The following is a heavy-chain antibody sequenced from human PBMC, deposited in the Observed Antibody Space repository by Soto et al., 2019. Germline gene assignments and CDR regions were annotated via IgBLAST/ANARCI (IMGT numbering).Heavy chain of an antibody. CDR2: IIPIFGTA. Sequence: GASVKVSCKAPGVTFSSYAISSLRQAPRQGLEWMGGIIPIFGTANYAQKFQGRVTITAGESTSTAYMELSSLRSEDTAVYYCARALNYYGSGSSYYYGMDVWGQGTTVTVSS. D-gene: IGHD3-10*01. J-gene: IGHJ6*02. CDR3: ARALNYYGSGSSYYYGMDV. CDR1: GVTFSSYA. V-gene: IGHV1-69*13.